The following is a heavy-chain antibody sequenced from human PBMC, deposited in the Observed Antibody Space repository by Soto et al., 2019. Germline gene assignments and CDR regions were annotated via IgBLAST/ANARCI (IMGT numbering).Heavy chain of an antibody. CDR3: ARSASGPQPFYTSPMDV. D-gene: IGHD3-10*01. V-gene: IGHV3-33*05. CDR2: ISTYGSQK. J-gene: IGHJ6*02. CDR1: GFTFRDYG. Sequence: GGSLRLSCAASGFTFRDYGMHWVRQAPDKGLEWVTFISTYGSQKFYADSVKGRFTVSRDNFNKRMYLEMSSLTAADTAMYFCARSASGPQPFYTSPMDVWGRGTTVTVSS.